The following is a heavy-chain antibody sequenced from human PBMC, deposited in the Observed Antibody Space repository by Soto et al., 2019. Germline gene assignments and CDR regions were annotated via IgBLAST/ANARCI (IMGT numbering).Heavy chain of an antibody. J-gene: IGHJ4*02. D-gene: IGHD3-22*01. CDR3: ARDLQYYDSSGSPKD. V-gene: IGHV3-33*01. CDR1: GFTFSSYG. CDR2: IWYDGSNK. Sequence: GGSLRLSCAASGFTFSSYGMHWVRQAPGKGLEWVAVIWYDGSNKYYADSVKGRFTISRDNSKNTLYLQMNSLRAEDTAVYYCARDLQYYDSSGSPKDWGQGTLVTVSS.